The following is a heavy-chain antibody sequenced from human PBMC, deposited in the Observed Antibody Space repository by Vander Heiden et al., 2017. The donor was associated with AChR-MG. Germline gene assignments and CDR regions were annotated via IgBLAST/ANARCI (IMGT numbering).Heavy chain of an antibody. CDR3: ARLTQYSGYDQLHDAFDI. CDR2: IYPDDSNT. V-gene: IGHV5-51*01. Sequence: EVQLVQSGAEMKKPGESLKISGTGSRDSFTHYWTAWVRQRPGKGLEWMGFIYPDDSNTRYSPSFQGQVTISADKSVTTAYLQWSSLKASDTAMYYCARLTQYSGYDQLHDAFDIWGQGTMVTVSS. D-gene: IGHD5-12*01. J-gene: IGHJ3*02. CDR1: RDSFTHYW.